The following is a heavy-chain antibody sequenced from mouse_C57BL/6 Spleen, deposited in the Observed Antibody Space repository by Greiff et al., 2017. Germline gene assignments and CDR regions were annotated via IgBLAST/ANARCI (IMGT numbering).Heavy chain of an antibody. CDR3: ARRYGSSYDYAMDY. CDR1: GYSITSGYY. Sequence: ESGPGLVKPSQSLSLTCSVTGYSITSGYYWNWIRQFPGNKLEWMGYISYDGSNNYNPSLKNRISITRDTSKNQFFLKLNSVTTEDTATYYCARRYGSSYDYAMDYWGQGTSVTVSS. CDR2: ISYDGSN. J-gene: IGHJ4*01. V-gene: IGHV3-6*01. D-gene: IGHD1-1*01.